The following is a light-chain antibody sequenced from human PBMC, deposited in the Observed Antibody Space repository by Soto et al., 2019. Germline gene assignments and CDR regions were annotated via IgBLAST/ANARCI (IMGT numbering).Light chain of an antibody. CDR1: QSISRS. V-gene: IGKV1-5*01. Sequence: DIPMTQSPSTLSASVGDRVTITCRASQSISRSLAWYQQKPGKAPSLLIYDASSLEGGVPSRFSGSGFGTDFTLTITNLQPADFATYYCQQYSDFLISFGPGTTVDFK. CDR2: DAS. J-gene: IGKJ3*01. CDR3: QQYSDFLIS.